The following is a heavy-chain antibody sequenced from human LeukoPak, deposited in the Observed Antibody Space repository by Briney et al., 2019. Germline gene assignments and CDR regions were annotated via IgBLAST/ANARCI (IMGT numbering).Heavy chain of an antibody. CDR3: ARVSWYYDSSGYSYDAFDI. CDR1: GYTFTRYY. V-gene: IGHV1-2*02. Sequence: ASVKLSCKASGYTFTRYYMHWVRRAPGQGRGWMGWINPNRGGTNYAQKFQRRVTITRNTSISTAYMELSSLRSEDTAVYYCARVSWYYDSSGYSYDAFDIWGQGTMVTVSS. J-gene: IGHJ3*02. D-gene: IGHD3-22*01. CDR2: INPNRGGT.